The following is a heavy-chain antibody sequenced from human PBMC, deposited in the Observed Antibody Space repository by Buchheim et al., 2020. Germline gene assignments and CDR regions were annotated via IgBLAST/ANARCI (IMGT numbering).Heavy chain of an antibody. CDR2: ITGSGGTI. CDR1: GFIFNSYA. V-gene: IGHV3-23*04. Sequence: EVQLVESGGGLVQPGGSLRLSCAASGFIFNSYAMSWVRQAPGKGLEWVSTITGSGGTIYQPDSVKGRFTISRANSKNTLYLQMNSLRAEDPGGYYCAKATTSIPTRRGELDHGGKGTL. CDR3: AKATTSIPTRRGELDH. D-gene: IGHD1/OR15-1a*01. J-gene: IGHJ5*02.